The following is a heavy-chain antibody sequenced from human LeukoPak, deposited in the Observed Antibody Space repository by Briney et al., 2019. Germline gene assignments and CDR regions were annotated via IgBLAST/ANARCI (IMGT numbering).Heavy chain of an antibody. Sequence: PGGSLRLSCAASGFTFSSYEMNWVRQAPGKGLEWVSYISSSGSTIYYADSVKGRFTISRDNAKNSLYLQMNSLRAEDTAVYYCAREAARYPDVLRYFDWSIQGNWFDPWGQGTLVTVSS. CDR2: ISSSGSTI. V-gene: IGHV3-48*03. D-gene: IGHD3-9*01. CDR3: AREAARYPDVLRYFDWSIQGNWFDP. CDR1: GFTFSSYE. J-gene: IGHJ5*02.